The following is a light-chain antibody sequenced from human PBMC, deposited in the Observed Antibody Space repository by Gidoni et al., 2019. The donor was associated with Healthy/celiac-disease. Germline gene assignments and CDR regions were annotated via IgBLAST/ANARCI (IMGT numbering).Light chain of an antibody. CDR3: CSYAGSSTFV. Sequence: QSDLTQPASVSGSPGQSIPISCTGTSSDVGSYNLVSWYQQHPGKAPKLMIYEVSKRPSWVSNRFSGSKSGNTASLTISGLQAEDEADYYCCSYAGSSTFVFGGGTKLTVL. V-gene: IGLV2-23*02. J-gene: IGLJ3*02. CDR2: EVS. CDR1: SSDVGSYNL.